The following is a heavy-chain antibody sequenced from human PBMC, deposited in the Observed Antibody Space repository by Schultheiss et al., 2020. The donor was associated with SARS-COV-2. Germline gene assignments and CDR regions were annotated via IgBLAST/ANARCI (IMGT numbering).Heavy chain of an antibody. Sequence: GESLKISCAASGFTFSSYAMHWVRQAPGKGLEWVANIKQDGSEKYYVDSVKGRFTISRDNAKNSLYLQMNSLRAEDTAVYYCARGNIVATYFDYWGQGTLVTVSS. CDR1: GFTFSSYA. V-gene: IGHV3-7*01. J-gene: IGHJ4*02. CDR2: IKQDGSEK. D-gene: IGHD5-12*01. CDR3: ARGNIVATYFDY.